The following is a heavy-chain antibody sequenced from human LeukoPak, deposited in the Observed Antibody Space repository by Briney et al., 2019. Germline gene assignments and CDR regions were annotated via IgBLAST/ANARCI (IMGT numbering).Heavy chain of an antibody. CDR3: ARSYDSSGRDY. D-gene: IGHD3-22*01. Sequence: SETLSLTCPVSGGSISSSSYYWGWVRQPPGKGLEWIGNIYYSGSTYYNPSLKSRVTISVDTSKNQFSLKLSSVTAADTAVYYCARSYDSSGRDYWGQGTLVTVSS. CDR2: IYYSGST. J-gene: IGHJ4*02. CDR1: GGSISSSSYY. V-gene: IGHV4-39*01.